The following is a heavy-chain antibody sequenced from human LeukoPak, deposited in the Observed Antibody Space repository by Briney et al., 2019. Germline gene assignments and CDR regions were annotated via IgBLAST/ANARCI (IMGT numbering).Heavy chain of an antibody. CDR2: ISAYNGNT. J-gene: IGHJ4*02. CDR3: ARRGYCSSTSCYAVEFDY. Sequence: ASVRVTCKASGYTFTNYGISWVRQAPGQGLEWMRWISAYNGNTNYAQKLQGRVTMTTDTSTSTAYMELRSLRSDDTAVYYCARRGYCSSTSCYAVEFDYWGQGTLVTVSS. CDR1: GYTFTNYG. V-gene: IGHV1-18*01. D-gene: IGHD2-2*01.